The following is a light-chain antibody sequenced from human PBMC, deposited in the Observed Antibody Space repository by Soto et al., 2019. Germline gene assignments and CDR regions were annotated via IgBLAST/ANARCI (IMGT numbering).Light chain of an antibody. CDR1: QSISSY. CDR2: AAS. CDR3: QRLNSYPLT. J-gene: IGKJ4*01. Sequence: DIQMTQSPSSLSASVGDRVTITCRASQSISSYLNWYQQKPGKAPKLLIYAASSLQSGVPSRFSGSGSGTQFTLTISSLQPEDFATYYCQRLNSYPLTFGGGTKVDIK. V-gene: IGKV1-9*01.